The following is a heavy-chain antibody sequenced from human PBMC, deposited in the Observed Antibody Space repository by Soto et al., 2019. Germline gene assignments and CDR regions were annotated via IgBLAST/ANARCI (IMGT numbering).Heavy chain of an antibody. CDR2: IIPSFATA. CDR3: ARNHGSLVPAATGGYFYYGLDV. J-gene: IGHJ6*02. CDR1: GGTFSSYA. V-gene: IGHV1-69*01. D-gene: IGHD2-2*01. Sequence: QVQLVQSGAEVKKPGSSVKVSCKASGGTFSSYALSWVRQAPGQGLEWMGGIIPSFATANYAQKFQGRVTITADESTSTGYMEVSSLSSEDTAVYYCARNHGSLVPAATGGYFYYGLDVWGQGTTVIVSS.